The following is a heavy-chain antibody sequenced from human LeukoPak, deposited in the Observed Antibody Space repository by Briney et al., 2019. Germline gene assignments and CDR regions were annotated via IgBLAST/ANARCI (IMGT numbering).Heavy chain of an antibody. Sequence: GESLKISCKGSEYSFSNYWIGWVRQMPGKGLELMGVIYPGDSDTRYSPSFQGQVTISADKSISTAYLQRSYLKASDTAMYYCARPRTGYYAHDSFDIWGQGTMVTVSS. CDR2: IYPGDSDT. D-gene: IGHD3-22*01. J-gene: IGHJ3*02. V-gene: IGHV5-51*01. CDR3: ARPRTGYYAHDSFDI. CDR1: EYSFSNYW.